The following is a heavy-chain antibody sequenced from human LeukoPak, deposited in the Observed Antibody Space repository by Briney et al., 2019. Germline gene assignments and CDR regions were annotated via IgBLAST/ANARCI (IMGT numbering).Heavy chain of an antibody. Sequence: GGSLRLSCAASGFTFSSYWMSWVRQAPGKGLEWVGNIKQDGSEKYYVDSVKGRVTISRDNAKNSLYLQMNSLRAEDTAVYYCARDPGRWLQFSHFDYWGQGTLVTVSS. J-gene: IGHJ4*02. V-gene: IGHV3-7*01. CDR2: IKQDGSEK. CDR3: ARDPGRWLQFSHFDY. D-gene: IGHD5-24*01. CDR1: GFTFSSYW.